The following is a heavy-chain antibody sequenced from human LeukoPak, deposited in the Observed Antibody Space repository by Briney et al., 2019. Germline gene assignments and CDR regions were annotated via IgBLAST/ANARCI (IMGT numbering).Heavy chain of an antibody. D-gene: IGHD6-19*01. CDR2: IYYSGST. CDR1: GGSISSSSYY. CDR3: ARGGFKSYSSGWYPTKYNWFDP. J-gene: IGHJ5*02. V-gene: IGHV4-39*07. Sequence: PSETLSLTCTVSGGSISSSSYYWGWIRQPPGKGLEWIGSIYYSGSTYYNPSLKSRVTISVDTSKNQFSLKLSSVTAADTAVYYCARGGFKSYSSGWYPTKYNWFDPWGQGTLVTVSS.